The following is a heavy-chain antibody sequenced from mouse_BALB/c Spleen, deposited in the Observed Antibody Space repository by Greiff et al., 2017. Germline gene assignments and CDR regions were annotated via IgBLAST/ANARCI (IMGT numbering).Heavy chain of an antibody. V-gene: IGHV5-6*01. D-gene: IGHD2-3*01. CDR2: ISSGGSYT. CDR1: GFTFSSYG. Sequence: EVKVVESGGDLVKPGGSLKLSCAASGFTFSSYGMSWVRQTPDKRLEWVATISSGGSYTYYPDSVKGRFTISRDNAKNTLYLQMSSLKSEDTAMYYCARQDGYFQMDYWGQGTSVTVSS. J-gene: IGHJ4*01. CDR3: ARQDGYFQMDY.